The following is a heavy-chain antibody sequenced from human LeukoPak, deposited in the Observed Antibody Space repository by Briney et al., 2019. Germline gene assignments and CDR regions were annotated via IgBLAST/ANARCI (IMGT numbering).Heavy chain of an antibody. CDR2: INPNSGGT. D-gene: IGHD2-15*01. CDR1: GYTFTGYY. J-gene: IGHJ6*03. CDR3: ARDLFMSVGYYYYYMDV. Sequence: ASVKVSCKASGYTFTGYYMHWVRQAPGQGLEWMGWINPNSGGTNYAQKFQGRVTMTRDMSTSTVYMELSSLRSEDTAVYYCARDLFMSVGYYYYYMDVWGKGTTVTVPS. V-gene: IGHV1-2*02.